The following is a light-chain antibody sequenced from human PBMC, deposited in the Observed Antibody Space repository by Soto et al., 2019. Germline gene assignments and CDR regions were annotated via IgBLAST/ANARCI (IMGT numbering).Light chain of an antibody. Sequence: QSALTQRRSVSGSPGQSVTISCTGTSSDVGGYNYVSWYQQHPGKAPILMIYDVSKRPSGVPDRFSGSKSGNTASLTISGLQAEDEADYYCCSYAGSYTEVFGTGTKVTVL. J-gene: IGLJ1*01. CDR2: DVS. CDR3: CSYAGSYTEV. V-gene: IGLV2-11*01. CDR1: SSDVGGYNY.